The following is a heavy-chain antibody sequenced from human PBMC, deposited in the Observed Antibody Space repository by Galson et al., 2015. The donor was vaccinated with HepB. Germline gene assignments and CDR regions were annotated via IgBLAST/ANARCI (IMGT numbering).Heavy chain of an antibody. CDR3: AKYYYGSGTSRTFDF. D-gene: IGHD3-10*01. CDR2: IGGDGGDI. Sequence: SLRLSCAGSAFTFSNYAMNWVRQAPGKGPEWVSVIGGDGGDIRYADSVKGRFTISRDNSKNTLYLEMNSLRAEDTAVYYCAKYYYGSGTSRTFDFWGQGTLVTVSS. CDR1: AFTFSNYA. J-gene: IGHJ4*02. V-gene: IGHV3-23*01.